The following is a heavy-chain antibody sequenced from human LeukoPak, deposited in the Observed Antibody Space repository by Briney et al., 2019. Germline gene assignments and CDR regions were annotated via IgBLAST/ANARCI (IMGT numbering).Heavy chain of an antibody. D-gene: IGHD3-10*01. V-gene: IGHV4-39*07. CDR1: GGSISSSSYY. CDR3: ARDEYYGSGSYSGGY. CDR2: IYYSGST. Sequence: SETLSLTCTVSGGSISSSSYYWGWIRQPPGKGLEWIGSIYYSGSTYYNPSLKSRVTISVDTSTNQFSLKLSSVAAADTAVYYCARDEYYGSGSYSGGYWGQGTLVTVSS. J-gene: IGHJ4*02.